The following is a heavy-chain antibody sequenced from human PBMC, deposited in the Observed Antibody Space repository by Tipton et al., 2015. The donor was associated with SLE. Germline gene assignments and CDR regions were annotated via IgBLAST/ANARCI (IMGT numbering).Heavy chain of an antibody. CDR1: GFTFSNYY. J-gene: IGHJ4*02. CDR3: ARENWAPADY. CDR2: ISKDGSEK. V-gene: IGHV3-7*01. D-gene: IGHD7-27*01. Sequence: SGFTFSNYYMTWVRQAPGQGLECVAKISKDGSEKYYVDSVKGRFTVSRDNAKNSLYLQMNSLRVEDTAIYYCARENWAPADYWGQGTLVTVSS.